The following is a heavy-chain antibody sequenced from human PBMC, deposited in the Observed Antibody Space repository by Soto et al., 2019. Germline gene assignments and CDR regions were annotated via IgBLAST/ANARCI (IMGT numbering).Heavy chain of an antibody. D-gene: IGHD3-3*01. CDR2: ITSSGNVI. Sequence: PGGSLRLFCAASGFSFSSYEMHWVRQAPGKGLEWVSYITSSGNVINYAGSVKGRFTISRDNANNSLYLQMSSLRAEDAAVYYCERRFKDYYNAMDVWGQGTTVTVYS. V-gene: IGHV3-48*03. CDR1: GFSFSSYE. CDR3: ERRFKDYYNAMDV. J-gene: IGHJ6*02.